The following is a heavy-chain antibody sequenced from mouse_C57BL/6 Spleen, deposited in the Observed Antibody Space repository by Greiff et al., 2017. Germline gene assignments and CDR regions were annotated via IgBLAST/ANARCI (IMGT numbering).Heavy chain of an antibody. J-gene: IGHJ3*01. D-gene: IGHD3-2*02. CDR3: ASVDSSGYVFAY. CDR2: IDPSDSYT. CDR1: GYTFTSYW. Sequence: QVQLKQPGAELVMPGASVKLSCKASGYTFTSYWMHWVKQRPGQGLEWIGEIDPSDSYTNYNQKFKGKSTLTVDKSSSTAYMQLSSLTSEDSAVYYCASVDSSGYVFAYWGQGTLVTVSA. V-gene: IGHV1-69*01.